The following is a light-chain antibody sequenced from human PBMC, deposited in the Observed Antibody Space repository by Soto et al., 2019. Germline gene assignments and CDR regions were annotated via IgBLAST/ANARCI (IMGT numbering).Light chain of an antibody. V-gene: IGKV1-39*01. CDR1: QHVDRY. CDR2: SAS. CDR3: QQSSNIPWT. J-gene: IGKJ1*01. Sequence: DIQMTQSPSSLSASVGDSVTITCRTSQHVDRYVSWYQQIPGRAPKLLIYSASSLVSGVPPRFRGSASGTEFTLSISSLQREDFATYFCQQSSNIPWTFGQGTKVDIK.